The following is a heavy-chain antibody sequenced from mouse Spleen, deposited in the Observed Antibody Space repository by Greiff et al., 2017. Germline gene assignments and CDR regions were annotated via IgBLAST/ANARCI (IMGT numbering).Heavy chain of an antibody. Sequence: QVQLKQSGAELAKPGASVKLSCKASGYTFTSYWMHWVKQRPGQGLEWIGYINPSSGYTKYNQKFKDKATLTADKSSSTAYMQLSSLTYEDSAVYYCARWGYGKEGAMDYWGQGTSVTVSS. J-gene: IGHJ4*01. V-gene: IGHV1-7*01. CDR2: INPSSGYT. D-gene: IGHD2-10*02. CDR3: ARWGYGKEGAMDY. CDR1: GYTFTSYW.